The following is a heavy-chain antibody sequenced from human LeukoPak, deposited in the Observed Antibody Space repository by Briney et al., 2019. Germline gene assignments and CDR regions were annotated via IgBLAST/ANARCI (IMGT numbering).Heavy chain of an antibody. CDR2: IKQDGSQI. D-gene: IGHD2-2*01. CDR3: ARWRTSGWSEFDS. V-gene: IGHV3-7*05. J-gene: IGHJ4*02. Sequence: GGSLRLSCAASGFTFSSHWVAWLRQAPGKGLEWVAHIKQDGSQIDYVDSVEGRFTISRDNAQNSLYLQMNSLRVEDTAVYFCARWRTSGWSEFDSWGQGTLVTVSS. CDR1: GFTFSSHW.